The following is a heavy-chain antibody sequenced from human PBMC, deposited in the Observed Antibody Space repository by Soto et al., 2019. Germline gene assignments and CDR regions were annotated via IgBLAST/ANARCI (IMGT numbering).Heavy chain of an antibody. CDR3: AKDTKGCSSTSCYYYYHYGMDV. CDR2: ISGSGAST. J-gene: IGHJ6*02. CDR1: GFIFSTYG. D-gene: IGHD2-2*01. V-gene: IGHV3-23*01. Sequence: EVQLLESGGDLVQPGGSLRLSCAASGFIFSTYGMDWLRQAPGKGLEWISAISGSGASTYYADSVKGRFTISRDSSKNTVYLQMNSLRAEDTAVYYCAKDTKGCSSTSCYYYYHYGMDVWGQGTTVTVSS.